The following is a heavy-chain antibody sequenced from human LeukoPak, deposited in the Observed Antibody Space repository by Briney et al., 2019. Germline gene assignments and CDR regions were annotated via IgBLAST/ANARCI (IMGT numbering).Heavy chain of an antibody. Sequence: SETLSLTCTVSGASLSGNTDYSNWIRQPAGKGLEWIGRIFTSRSTYYNPSLKTRVTISLDTSRNQVSLNLNSVTAADTALYYCARGPFGSAWGQGTMVTISS. CDR2: IFTSRST. J-gene: IGHJ3*01. CDR3: ARGPFGSA. CDR1: GASLSGNTDY. V-gene: IGHV4-61*02. D-gene: IGHD3-3*01.